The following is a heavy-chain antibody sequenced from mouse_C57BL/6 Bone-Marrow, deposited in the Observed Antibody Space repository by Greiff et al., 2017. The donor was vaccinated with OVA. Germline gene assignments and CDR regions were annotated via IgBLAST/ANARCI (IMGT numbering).Heavy chain of an antibody. CDR2: ISSGGSYT. Sequence: EVKVVESGGDLVKPGGSLKLSCAASGFTFSSYGMSWVRQTPDKRLEWVATISSGGSYTYYPDSVKGRFTISRDNAKNTLYLQMSSLKSEDTAMYYCARHILASPFAYWGQGTLVTVSA. CDR3: ARHILASPFAY. V-gene: IGHV5-6*01. CDR1: GFTFSSYG. J-gene: IGHJ3*01. D-gene: IGHD6-1*01.